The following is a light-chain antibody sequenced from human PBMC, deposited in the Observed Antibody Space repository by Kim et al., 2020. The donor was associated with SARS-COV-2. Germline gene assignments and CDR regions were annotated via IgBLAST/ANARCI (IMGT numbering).Light chain of an antibody. Sequence: QPVLTQPPSVSGSPGQSITISCTGTSSDVGGYKYVSWYRQQPGTAPKLMIYDVDNRPSGVSDRFSGSKSGNTASLTISGLQAEDEGDYYCSSYTRTDTVVFGGGTQLTVL. J-gene: IGLJ2*01. V-gene: IGLV2-14*03. CDR1: SSDVGGYKY. CDR2: DVD. CDR3: SSYTRTDTVV.